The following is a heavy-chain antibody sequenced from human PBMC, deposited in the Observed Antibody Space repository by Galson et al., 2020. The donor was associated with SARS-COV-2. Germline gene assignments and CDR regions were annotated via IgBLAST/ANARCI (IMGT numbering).Heavy chain of an antibody. D-gene: IGHD6-13*01. J-gene: IGHJ3*02. CDR3: ARDPSSSWAADAFDI. V-gene: IGHV3-33*01. CDR2: IWYDGSNK. Sequence: GESLKISCAASGFTFSSYGMHWVRQAPGKGLEWVAVIWYDGSNKYYADSVKGRFTISRDNSKNTLYLQMNSLRAEDTAVYYCARDPSSSWAADAFDIWGQGTMVTVSS. CDR1: GFTFSSYG.